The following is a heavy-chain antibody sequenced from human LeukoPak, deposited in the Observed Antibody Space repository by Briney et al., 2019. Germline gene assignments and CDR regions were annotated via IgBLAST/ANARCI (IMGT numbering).Heavy chain of an antibody. Sequence: GGSLRLSCAASGFTFSNFAMHWVRQAPGKGLEYVSAISSNGGSTYYANSVKGRFTISGDNSKNTLYLQMGSLRAEDMAVYYCARGGVVPATTGDYWGQGTLVTVSS. V-gene: IGHV3-64*01. J-gene: IGHJ4*02. CDR2: ISSNGGST. D-gene: IGHD2-2*01. CDR1: GFTFSNFA. CDR3: ARGGVVPATTGDY.